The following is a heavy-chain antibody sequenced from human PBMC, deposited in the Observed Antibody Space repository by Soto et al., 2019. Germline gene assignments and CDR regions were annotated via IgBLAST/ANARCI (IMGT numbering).Heavy chain of an antibody. CDR2: INPNSGGT. V-gene: IGHV1-2*04. J-gene: IGHJ1*01. CDR3: ARDRGMSFGYSGYDYYFQH. D-gene: IGHD5-12*01. CDR1: GYTFTGYY. Sequence: GASVKVSCKASGYTFTGYYMHWVRQAPGQGLEWMGWINPNSGGTNYAQKFQGWVTMTRDTSISTAYMELSRLRSEDTAVYYCARDRGMSFGYSGYDYYFQHWGQGTLVTVSS.